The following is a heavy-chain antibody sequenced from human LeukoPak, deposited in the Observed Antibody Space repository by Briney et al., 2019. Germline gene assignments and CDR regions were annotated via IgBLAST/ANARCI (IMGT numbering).Heavy chain of an antibody. Sequence: GRSLRLSCAASGFTFSSYGMHWVRQAPGKGLEWVAVISYDGSNKYYTDSVKGRFTISRDNSKNTLYLQMNSLRAEDTAVYYCAKDIWPSNYCYGMDVWGQGTTVTVSS. V-gene: IGHV3-30*18. CDR3: AKDIWPSNYCYGMDV. CDR1: GFTFSSYG. J-gene: IGHJ6*02. D-gene: IGHD3-10*01. CDR2: ISYDGSNK.